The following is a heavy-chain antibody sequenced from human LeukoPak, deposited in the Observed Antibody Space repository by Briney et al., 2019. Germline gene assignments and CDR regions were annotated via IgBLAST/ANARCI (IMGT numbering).Heavy chain of an antibody. CDR3: ARFINSGSYVDY. V-gene: IGHV4-31*03. J-gene: IGHJ4*02. CDR1: GGSISSGGYY. CDR2: IYYSGST. D-gene: IGHD1-26*01. Sequence: SQTLSLTCTVSGGSISSGGYYWGWIRQHPGKGLEWIGYIYYSGSTYYNPSLKSRVFIAVDTFENQFSLKLRSVTAADTAVYYCARFINSGSYVDYWGQGTLVTVSS.